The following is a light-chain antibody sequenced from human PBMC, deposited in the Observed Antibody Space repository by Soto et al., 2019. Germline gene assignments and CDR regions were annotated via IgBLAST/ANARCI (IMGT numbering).Light chain of an antibody. CDR2: DDS. V-gene: IGLV3-21*02. Sequence: SYELTQPPSVSVAPRQTATITCGGNNIGSRSVHWYQQKSGQAPVLVVFDDSVRPSGIPERISGYNSGYTATLTISGVEAGDEADYYCQVWDTTSDHWMFGGGTKLTVL. CDR3: QVWDTTSDHWM. CDR1: NIGSRS. J-gene: IGLJ3*02.